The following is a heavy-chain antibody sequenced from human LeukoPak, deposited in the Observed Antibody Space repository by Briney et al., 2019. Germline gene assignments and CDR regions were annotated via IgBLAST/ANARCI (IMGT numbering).Heavy chain of an antibody. J-gene: IGHJ4*02. CDR1: GGSFSGYY. CDR2: ISHSGST. V-gene: IGHV4-34*01. Sequence: SETLSLTCAVYGGSFSGYYWSWIRQPPGKGLEWIGEISHSGSTNYNPSLKSRVTISVDTSKNQFSLKLSSVTAADTAVYYCARQPRYYYGSGPVVYWGQGTLVTVSS. CDR3: ARQPRYYYGSGPVVY. D-gene: IGHD3-10*01.